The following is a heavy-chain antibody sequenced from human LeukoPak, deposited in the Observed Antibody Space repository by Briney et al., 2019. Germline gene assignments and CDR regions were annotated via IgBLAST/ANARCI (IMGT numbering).Heavy chain of an antibody. CDR3: AKLLRDVTIYDF. J-gene: IGHJ4*03. CDR1: GFRFSRYW. D-gene: IGHD5-24*01. Sequence: GGSLRLSCAASGFRFSRYWMSWVRQAPGKGLEWVASINQGESMIWYVDSVKGRFTISRDNANNLLFLQMNYMRVEDTAVYYCAKLLRDVTIYDFWGHGGLVTV. V-gene: IGHV3-7*01. CDR2: INQGESMI.